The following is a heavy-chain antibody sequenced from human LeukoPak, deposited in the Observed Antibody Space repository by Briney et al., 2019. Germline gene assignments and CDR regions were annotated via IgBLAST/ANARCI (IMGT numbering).Heavy chain of an antibody. J-gene: IGHJ4*02. Sequence: PGGSLRLSCAASGFTFSSYAMHWVRQAPGKGLEWVAVISYDGSNKYYADSVKGRFTISRVNSKNTLDLQMNSLRAEDTAVYYCAKDNFNTSWSHFDYWGQGTLVTVSS. D-gene: IGHD2-2*01. CDR2: ISYDGSNK. V-gene: IGHV3-30-3*01. CDR3: AKDNFNTSWSHFDY. CDR1: GFTFSSYA.